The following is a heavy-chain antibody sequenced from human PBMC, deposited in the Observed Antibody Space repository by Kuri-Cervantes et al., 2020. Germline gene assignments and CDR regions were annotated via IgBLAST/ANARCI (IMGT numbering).Heavy chain of an antibody. D-gene: IGHD2-8*02. V-gene: IGHV3-9*01. Sequence: SLKISCAASGFTFDDYAMHWVRQAPGKGLEWVSGISWNSGSIGYADSVKGRFTISRDNAKNSLYLQMNSLRAEDTAVYYCARCGTAWDPALDYWGQGTLVTDSS. CDR2: ISWNSGSI. CDR3: ARCGTAWDPALDY. J-gene: IGHJ4*02. CDR1: GFTFDDYA.